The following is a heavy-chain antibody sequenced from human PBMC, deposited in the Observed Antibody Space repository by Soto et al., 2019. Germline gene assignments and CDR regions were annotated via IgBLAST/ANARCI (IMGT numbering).Heavy chain of an antibody. CDR2: ISWNSGSI. D-gene: IGHD2-21*01. CDR3: ASNSGGVYYYYYMDV. J-gene: IGHJ6*03. Sequence: GGSLRLSCAASGFTFDDYAMHWVRQAPGKGLEWVSGISWNSGSIGYADSVKGRFTISRDNAKNSLYRQMNSLRAEDTALYYCASNSGGVYYYYYMDVWGKGTTVTVSS. V-gene: IGHV3-9*01. CDR1: GFTFDDYA.